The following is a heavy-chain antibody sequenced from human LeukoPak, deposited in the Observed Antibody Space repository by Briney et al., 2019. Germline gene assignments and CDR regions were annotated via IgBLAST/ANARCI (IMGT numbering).Heavy chain of an antibody. CDR3: ARENYYDSSGYPDAFDI. V-gene: IGHV4-34*01. D-gene: IGHD3-22*01. CDR1: GGSFSGYY. CDR2: LKHSGST. J-gene: IGHJ3*02. Sequence: SEPLSLTCAVYGGSFSGYYWSWIRHPPGKGLEWIGELKHSGSTNYNPSLKSRVTISVDTSKNQFSLKLSSVTAADTAVYYCARENYYDSSGYPDAFDIWGQGTMVTVSS.